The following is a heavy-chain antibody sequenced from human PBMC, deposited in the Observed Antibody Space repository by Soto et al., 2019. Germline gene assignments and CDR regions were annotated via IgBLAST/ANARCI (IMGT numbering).Heavy chain of an antibody. Sequence: ASVKVTCKASGCTFTSYYMHWVRQAPGQGLEWMGISNPSGCSTSYAQKFQGRVTMTRDTSTSTVYMELSSLRSEDTAVYYCSIDGRISYSSDWYYFDDWGQGTPVTVSS. V-gene: IGHV1-46*01. D-gene: IGHD6-19*01. CDR2: SNPSGCST. CDR1: GCTFTSYY. CDR3: SIDGRISYSSDWYYFDD. J-gene: IGHJ4*02.